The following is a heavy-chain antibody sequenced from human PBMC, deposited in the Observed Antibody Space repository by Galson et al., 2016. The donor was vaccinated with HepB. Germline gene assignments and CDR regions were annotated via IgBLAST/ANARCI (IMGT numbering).Heavy chain of an antibody. CDR2: VYWDDVK. Sequence: PALVKPPQTLTLACSFSGFSLSTSGVGVGWIRQPPGKALEWLAVVYWDDVKRYSPSLESRLTITKDASKNQVVLKMTKVDPVDTATYYCPHIVTVFGVPPVGRDGFDIWGQGTMVTVSS. CDR1: GFSLSTSGVG. D-gene: IGHD3-3*01. V-gene: IGHV2-5*02. J-gene: IGHJ3*02. CDR3: PHIVTVFGVPPVGRDGFDI.